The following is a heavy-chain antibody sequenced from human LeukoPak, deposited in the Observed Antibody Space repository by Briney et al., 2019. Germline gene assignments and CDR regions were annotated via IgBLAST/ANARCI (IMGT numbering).Heavy chain of an antibody. V-gene: IGHV3-30*02. Sequence: PGGSPRLSCAASGFTFSSYGMHWVRQAPGKGLEWVAFIRYDGSNKYYADSVKGRFTISRDNSKNTLYLQMNSLRAEDTAVYYCAKPISTYYYDSSGLDAFDIWGQGTMVTVSS. CDR1: GFTFSSYG. D-gene: IGHD3-22*01. CDR2: IRYDGSNK. CDR3: AKPISTYYYDSSGLDAFDI. J-gene: IGHJ3*02.